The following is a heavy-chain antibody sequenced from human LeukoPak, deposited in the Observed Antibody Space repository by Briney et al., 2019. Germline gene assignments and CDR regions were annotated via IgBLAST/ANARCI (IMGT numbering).Heavy chain of an antibody. CDR1: GFTFSSYN. Sequence: PGGSLRLACAASGFTFSSYNMNWVRQAPGKGLEWVSSISSSSSYIYYADSVKGRFTISRDNAKNSLYQQMNSLRAEDTAVYYSARVMVFRGYMDVWGKGTTVTVSS. J-gene: IGHJ6*03. CDR2: ISSSSSYI. CDR3: ARVMVFRGYMDV. V-gene: IGHV3-21*01. D-gene: IGHD3-10*01.